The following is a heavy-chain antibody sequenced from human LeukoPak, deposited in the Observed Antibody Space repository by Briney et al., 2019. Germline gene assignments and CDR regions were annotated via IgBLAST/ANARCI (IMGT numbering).Heavy chain of an antibody. CDR1: GDSVSSNSAA. CDR3: ARGGGGLGELSDYFDY. J-gene: IGHJ4*02. V-gene: IGHV6-1*01. Sequence: SQTLSLTCAISGDSVSSNSAAWNWIRQSPSRGLEWLGRTYYRSKWYNDYAVSVKSRITIYPDTSKNQFSLQLNSVTPEDTAVYYCARGGGGLGELSDYFDYWGQGTLVTVSS. D-gene: IGHD3-16*02. CDR2: TYYRSKWYN.